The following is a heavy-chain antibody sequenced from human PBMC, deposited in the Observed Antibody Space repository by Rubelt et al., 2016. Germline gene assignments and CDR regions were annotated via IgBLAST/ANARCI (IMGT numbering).Heavy chain of an antibody. J-gene: IGHJ4*02. D-gene: IGHD5-12*01. CDR3: ARGNSGYDYGLDY. CDR2: INPNSGGT. V-gene: IGHV1-2*02. CDR1: GYTFTGYY. Sequence: QVQLVQSGAEVKKPGASVRVSCKASGYTFTGYYMHWVRQAPGQGLEWMGWINPNSGGTNYAQKFQGRVTMTRDTSVSTAYMVLSRLTSDDTAVYYCARGNSGYDYGLDYWGQGTLVTVSS.